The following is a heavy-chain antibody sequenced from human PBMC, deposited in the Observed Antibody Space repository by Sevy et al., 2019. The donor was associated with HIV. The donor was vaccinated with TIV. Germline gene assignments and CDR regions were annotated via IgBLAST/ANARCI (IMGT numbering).Heavy chain of an antibody. D-gene: IGHD2-2*01. J-gene: IGHJ5*02. CDR3: ARDRCGSSTSCFNWFDP. CDR1: GFTFSSYG. CDR2: IWYDGSNK. Sequence: GGSLRLSCAVSGFTFSSYGMHWVRQAPGKGLEWVAVIWYDGSNKYYADSVKGRFTISRDNSKNTLYLQMNSLRAEDTAVYYCARDRCGSSTSCFNWFDPWGQGTLVTVSS. V-gene: IGHV3-33*01.